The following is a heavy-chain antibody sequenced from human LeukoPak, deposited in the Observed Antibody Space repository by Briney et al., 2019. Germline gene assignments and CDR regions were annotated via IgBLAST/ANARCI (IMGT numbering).Heavy chain of an antibody. D-gene: IGHD3-10*01. CDR1: GYTFTGYY. V-gene: IGHV1-8*02. J-gene: IGHJ6*03. CDR2: MNPNSGNT. CDR3: ARSGGSGSYYRPSYYYMDV. Sequence: ASVKVSCKASGYTFTGYYMHWVRQAPGQGLEWMGWMNPNSGNTGYAQKFQGRVTMTRNTSISTAYMELSSLRSEDTAVYYCARSGGSGSYYRPSYYYMDVWGKGTTVTISS.